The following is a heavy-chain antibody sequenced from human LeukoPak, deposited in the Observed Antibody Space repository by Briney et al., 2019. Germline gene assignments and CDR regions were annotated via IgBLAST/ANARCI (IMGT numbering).Heavy chain of an antibody. CDR1: GYTFTKYY. D-gene: IGHD2-21*02. CDR2: INPGGDNT. Sequence: ASVTVSCKASGYTFTKYYIHWVRQAPGQGLEWMGFINPGGDNTNYAQNFQGRVTMTRDTSTSTVYMELSSLRAEDTATYFCAKDFRHCPGNDCYGWFGPWGQGTLVTVSS. V-gene: IGHV1-46*01. CDR3: AKDFRHCPGNDCYGWFGP. J-gene: IGHJ5*02.